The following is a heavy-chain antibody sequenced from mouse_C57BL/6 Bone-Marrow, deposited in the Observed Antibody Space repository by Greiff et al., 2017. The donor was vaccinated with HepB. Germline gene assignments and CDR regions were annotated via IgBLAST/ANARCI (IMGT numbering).Heavy chain of an antibody. CDR3: ARWDDYFDY. D-gene: IGHD4-1*01. CDR1: GYTFTSYW. J-gene: IGHJ2*01. V-gene: IGHV1-64*01. CDR2: IHPNSGST. Sequence: QVQLKHPGAELVKPGASVKLSCKASGYTFTSYWMHWVKQRPGQGLEWIGMIHPNSGSTNYNEKFKSKATLTVDKSSSTAYMQLSSLTSEDSAVYYCARWDDYFDYWGQGTTLTVSS.